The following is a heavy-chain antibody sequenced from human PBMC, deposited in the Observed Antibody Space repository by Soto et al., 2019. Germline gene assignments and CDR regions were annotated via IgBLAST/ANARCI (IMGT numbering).Heavy chain of an antibody. V-gene: IGHV3-30-3*01. CDR2: ISSDGSSK. CDR3: AREYSSGWLYGMDV. J-gene: IGHJ6*02. CDR1: GFTFSDYL. Sequence: GGSLRLSCAASGFTFSDYLLHWVRQAPGKGLERVAVISSDGSSKYYADSVKGRFTISRDNSRNTLYLQMNSLRAEATVVFYCAREYSSGWLYGMDVWGQGTTVTVSS. D-gene: IGHD6-19*01.